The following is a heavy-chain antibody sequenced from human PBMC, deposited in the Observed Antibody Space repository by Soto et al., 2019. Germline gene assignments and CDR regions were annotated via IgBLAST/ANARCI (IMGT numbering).Heavy chain of an antibody. V-gene: IGHV5-51*01. J-gene: IGHJ1*01. CDR1: GYNFASSW. Sequence: PGESLKISCKVSGYNFASSWVAWLRQMPGKVLEWMGIIYPGDSDTRYSPSFRGQVTISAAKSMSTAYLQWRSLKASETAMYYCARGGAGSYDGKGNFQCWGQGPGFTVSS. D-gene: IGHD1-26*01. CDR2: IYPGDSDT. CDR3: ARGGAGSYDGKGNFQC.